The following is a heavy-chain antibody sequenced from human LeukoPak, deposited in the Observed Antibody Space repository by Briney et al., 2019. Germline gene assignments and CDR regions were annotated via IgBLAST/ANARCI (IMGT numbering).Heavy chain of an antibody. J-gene: IGHJ5*02. D-gene: IGHD3-16*01. Sequence: PSETLSLTCAVYGGSFSGYYWSWIRQPPGKGLEWIGEINHSGSTNYNPSLKSRVTISVDASKNQFSLKLSSVTAADTAVYYCARGPSPSLGYNWFDPWGQGTLVTVSS. CDR1: GGSFSGYY. V-gene: IGHV4-34*01. CDR2: INHSGST. CDR3: ARGPSPSLGYNWFDP.